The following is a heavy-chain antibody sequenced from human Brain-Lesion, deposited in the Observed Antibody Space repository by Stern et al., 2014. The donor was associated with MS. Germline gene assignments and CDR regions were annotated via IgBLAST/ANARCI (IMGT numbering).Heavy chain of an antibody. CDR1: GFIFSDYY. CDR3: AISSSRYYFDS. D-gene: IGHD2-2*01. CDR2: ISTTASNI. V-gene: IGHV3-11*01. Sequence: VQLVESGGTLVKPGGSLRLSCAASGFIFSDYYMNWIRPAPGQGLERVSYISTTASNIYYADSVKGRFTISRDNTKNSLFLLMSSLRAEDTAVYYCAISSSRYYFDSWGLGTLVTVSS. J-gene: IGHJ4*02.